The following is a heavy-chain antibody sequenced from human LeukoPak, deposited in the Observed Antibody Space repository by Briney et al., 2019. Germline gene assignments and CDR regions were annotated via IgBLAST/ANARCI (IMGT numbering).Heavy chain of an antibody. V-gene: IGHV3-23*01. J-gene: IGHJ4*02. Sequence: PGGSLRLSCAASGFTFSSYAMSWVRQAPGKGLEWVSAISGSGGSTYYADSVKGRFAISRDNSQNTLYLQMNSLRVEDTAVYYCAKGRAAVSGSGNYGSFDYWGQGTLVAVSS. CDR2: ISGSGGST. D-gene: IGHD3-10*01. CDR3: AKGRAAVSGSGNYGSFDY. CDR1: GFTFSSYA.